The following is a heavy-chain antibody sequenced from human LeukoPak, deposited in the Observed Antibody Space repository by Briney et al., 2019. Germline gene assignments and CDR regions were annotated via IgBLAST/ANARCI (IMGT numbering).Heavy chain of an antibody. V-gene: IGHV1-46*01. CDR2: INPSGGST. Sequence: ASVKVSCKASGYTFTSYYMHWVRQAPGQGLEWMGIINPSGGSTSYAQKFQGRVTMTRDTSTSTVYMELSSLRSEDTAVYYCARVPTYYYGSGSPFDYWGQGTLVTVSS. CDR1: GYTFTSYY. CDR3: ARVPTYYYGSGSPFDY. D-gene: IGHD3-10*01. J-gene: IGHJ4*02.